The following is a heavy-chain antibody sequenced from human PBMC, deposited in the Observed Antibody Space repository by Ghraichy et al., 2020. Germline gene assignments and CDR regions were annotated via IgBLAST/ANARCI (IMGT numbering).Heavy chain of an antibody. CDR1: DDFITTYY. V-gene: IGHV4-59*01. Sequence: SETLSLTCSVSDDFITTYYWNWIRQPPGKGLEWIGYIHHNGRTKSNPSLNSRVIVSVDTSRSLFSLKVTSVSAADTAVYYCAKWEESLRAFDIWGRGTMVAVSS. D-gene: IGHD1-26*01. CDR3: AKWEESLRAFDI. J-gene: IGHJ3*02. CDR2: IHHNGRT.